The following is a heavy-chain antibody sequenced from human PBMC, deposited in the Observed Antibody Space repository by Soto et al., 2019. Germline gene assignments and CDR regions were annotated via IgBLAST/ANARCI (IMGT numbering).Heavy chain of an antibody. V-gene: IGHV3-11*01. CDR1: GFAFSDYY. Sequence: GGSLRLSCIASGFAFSDYYMSWIRQAPGKGLECVSYISSSGSTIYYADSVKRRFTISRDNAKNSLYLQMNSLRAEDTAVYYCAKSPVTWSDGYNSADFDYWGQGTLVTVSS. CDR2: ISSSGSTI. D-gene: IGHD5-12*01. J-gene: IGHJ4*02. CDR3: AKSPVTWSDGYNSADFDY.